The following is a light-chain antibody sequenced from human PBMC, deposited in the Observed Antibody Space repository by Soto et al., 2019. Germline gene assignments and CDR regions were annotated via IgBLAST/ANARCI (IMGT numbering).Light chain of an antibody. CDR1: SSDIGAYIY. CDR3: SSYAGSNNFKV. Sequence: QSALTQPPSASGSPGQSVTISCTGTSSDIGAYIYVSWYQQHPGKAPKLMSYEVSKRPSGVPDRFSGSKSGNTASLTVSGLQAEDEADYYCSSYAGSNNFKVFGGGTKLPVL. V-gene: IGLV2-8*01. CDR2: EVS. J-gene: IGLJ2*01.